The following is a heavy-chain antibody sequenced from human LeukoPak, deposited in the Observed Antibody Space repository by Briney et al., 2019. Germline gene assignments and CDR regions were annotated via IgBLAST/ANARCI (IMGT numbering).Heavy chain of an antibody. CDR3: ARGLLYYDILTGYSDGYYYMDV. D-gene: IGHD3-9*01. CDR2: IIPIFGTA. J-gene: IGHJ6*03. V-gene: IGHV1-69*13. CDR1: GGTFSSYA. Sequence: SVKVSCKASGGTFSSYAISWVRQAPGQGLEWMGGIIPIFGTANYAQKFQGRVTITADESTSTAYMELSSLRSEDTAVYYCARGLLYYDILTGYSDGYYYMDVWGKGTTVTVSS.